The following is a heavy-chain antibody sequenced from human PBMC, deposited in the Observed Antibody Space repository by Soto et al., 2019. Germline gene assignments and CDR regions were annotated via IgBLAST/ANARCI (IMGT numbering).Heavy chain of an antibody. J-gene: IGHJ5*02. CDR3: ARSRVPHRRYNWKINWFDP. V-gene: IGHV1-8*01. Sequence: QVQLVQSGAEVKKPGASVKVSCKASGYTFTSYDINWVRQATGQGLEWMGWMNPNSGNTGYAQKFQGRVTMTRNTSISTAYMELSSLRSEDTAVYYCARSRVPHRRYNWKINWFDPWGQGTLVTVSS. CDR1: GYTFTSYD. D-gene: IGHD1-20*01. CDR2: MNPNSGNT.